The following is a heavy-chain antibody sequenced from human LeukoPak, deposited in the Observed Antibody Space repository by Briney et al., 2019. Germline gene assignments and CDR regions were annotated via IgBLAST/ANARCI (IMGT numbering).Heavy chain of an antibody. CDR1: GFTFSSYA. CDR2: IYYSGST. J-gene: IGHJ3*02. CDR3: VRRRYFDWSSQAFDI. D-gene: IGHD3-9*01. V-gene: IGHV4-39*01. Sequence: GSLRLSCAASGFTFSSYAMSWIRQPPGKGLEWIGSIYYSGSTYYNPSLKSRVTISVDTSKNQFSLKLSSVTAADTAVYYCVRRRYFDWSSQAFDIWGQGTMVTVSS.